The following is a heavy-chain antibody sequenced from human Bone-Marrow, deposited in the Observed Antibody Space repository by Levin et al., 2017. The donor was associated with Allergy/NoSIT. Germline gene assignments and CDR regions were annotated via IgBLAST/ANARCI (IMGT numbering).Heavy chain of an antibody. Sequence: GGSLRLSCTASGFTFGDYAMSWFRQAPGKGLEWVGFIRSKAYGGTTEYAASVKGRFTISRDDSKSIAYLQMNSLKTEDTAVYYCTIHYTPRGKPGIAVAGFDYWGQGTLVTVSS. CDR1: GFTFGDYA. CDR2: IRSKAYGGTT. J-gene: IGHJ4*02. CDR3: TIHYTPRGKPGIAVAGFDY. D-gene: IGHD6-19*01. V-gene: IGHV3-49*03.